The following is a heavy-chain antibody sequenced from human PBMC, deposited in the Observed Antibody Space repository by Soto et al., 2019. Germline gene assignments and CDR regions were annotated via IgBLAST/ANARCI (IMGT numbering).Heavy chain of an antibody. D-gene: IGHD6-6*01. V-gene: IGHV3-21*01. Sequence: GSLRLSCAASGFTFSSYTVNWVRQAPGGGLEWVSSISSSSALMYFTDSVKGRFNISRDNAKNSLYLQMNSLRAEDTAVYYCARLAARTDAFDLWGQGTMVTVSS. CDR2: ISSSSALM. CDR1: GFTFSSYT. CDR3: ARLAARTDAFDL. J-gene: IGHJ3*01.